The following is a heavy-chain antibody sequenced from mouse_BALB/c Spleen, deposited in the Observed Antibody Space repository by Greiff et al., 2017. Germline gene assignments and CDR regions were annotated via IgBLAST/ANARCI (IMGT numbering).Heavy chain of an antibody. CDR1: GFTFTDYY. D-gene: IGHD1-2*01. Sequence: EVMLVESGGGLVQPGGSLRLSCATSGFTFTDYYMSWVRQPPGKALEWLGFIRNKANGYTTEYSASVKGRFTISRDNSQSILYLQMNTLRAEDSATYYCARDLYGYYAMDYWGQGTSVTVSS. CDR3: ARDLYGYYAMDY. CDR2: IRNKANGYTT. J-gene: IGHJ4*01. V-gene: IGHV7-3*02.